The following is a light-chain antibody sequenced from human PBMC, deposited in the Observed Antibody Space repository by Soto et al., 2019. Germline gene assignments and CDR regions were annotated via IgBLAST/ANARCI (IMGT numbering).Light chain of an antibody. CDR1: QSVSSG. J-gene: IGKJ4*01. CDR2: GAS. CDR3: QQYNNWPLT. Sequence: EILLTQSPCTLSLSPVERSTLSCMASQSVSSGFLAWYQQKPGQAPRLLIYGASTRAPGIPARFSGSGSGTEFTLTISSLQSEDFAVYYCQQYNNWPLTFGGGTKVDI. V-gene: IGKV3D-15*01.